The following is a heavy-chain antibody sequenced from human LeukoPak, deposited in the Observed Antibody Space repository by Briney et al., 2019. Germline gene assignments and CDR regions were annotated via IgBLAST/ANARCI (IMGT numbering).Heavy chain of an antibody. CDR3: ARWIAAAGLFDY. Sequence: KPSETLSLTCAVYGGSFSGYYWSWIRQPPGKGLEWIGEINHSGSTNYNPSLKSRVTISVDTSKNQFSLQLNSVTPEDTAVYYCARWIAAAGLFDYWGQGTLVTVSS. CDR1: GGSFSGYY. CDR2: INHSGST. V-gene: IGHV4-34*01. J-gene: IGHJ4*02. D-gene: IGHD6-13*01.